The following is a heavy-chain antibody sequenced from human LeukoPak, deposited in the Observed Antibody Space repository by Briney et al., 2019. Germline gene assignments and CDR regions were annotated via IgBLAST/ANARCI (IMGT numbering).Heavy chain of an antibody. V-gene: IGHV3-43*02. Sequence: PGGSLRLSCAASGFTFDDYAMHWVRQAPGKGLEWVSLISGDGGSTYYADSVRGRFTISRDNSKNSLYLQMNSLRTEDTALYYCAKDIGKLWLRSPDYWGQGTLVTVSS. D-gene: IGHD5-18*01. CDR1: GFTFDDYA. J-gene: IGHJ4*02. CDR3: AKDIGKLWLRSPDY. CDR2: ISGDGGST.